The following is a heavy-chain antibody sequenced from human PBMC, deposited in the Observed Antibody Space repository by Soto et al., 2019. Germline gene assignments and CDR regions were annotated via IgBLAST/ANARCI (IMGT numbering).Heavy chain of an antibody. V-gene: IGHV4-4*02. CDR3: ARVNWNDVRLDY. CDR2: INHSGST. CDR1: RGTVVSSSC. J-gene: IGHJ4*02. D-gene: IGHD1-1*01. Sequence: SVTLSLACTVSRGTVVSSSCWGSVRQPPGKGLEWIGEINHSGSTNYNPSLKSRVTISVDTSKNQFSLKLSSVTAADTAVYYCARVNWNDVRLDYWGQGTLVTVSS.